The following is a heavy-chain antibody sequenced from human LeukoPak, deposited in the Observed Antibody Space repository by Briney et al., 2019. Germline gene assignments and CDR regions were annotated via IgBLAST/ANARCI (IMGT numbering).Heavy chain of an antibody. CDR3: AREGAAGYSLGY. Sequence: PSETLSLTCAVSGGSISSGNWWSWVRQPPGKELEWIGEIYHSGGTNYNPSLKSRLTISVDKANNQFSLKLTSVTAADTAVYYCAREGAAGYSLGYWGQGTLVTVSS. CDR2: IYHSGGT. J-gene: IGHJ4*02. D-gene: IGHD6-13*01. V-gene: IGHV4-4*02. CDR1: GGSISSGNW.